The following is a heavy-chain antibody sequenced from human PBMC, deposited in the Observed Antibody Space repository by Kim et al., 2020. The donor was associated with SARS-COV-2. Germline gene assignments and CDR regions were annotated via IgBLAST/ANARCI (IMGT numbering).Heavy chain of an antibody. D-gene: IGHD3-10*01. CDR2: IYSGGST. Sequence: GGSLRLSCAASGFTVSSNYMSWVRQAPGKGLEWVSVIYSGGSTYYADSVKGRFTISRDNSKNTLYLQMNSLRAEDTAVYYCARDQPKYYYGSGYGMDVWGQGTTVTVSS. CDR1: GFTVSSNY. V-gene: IGHV3-66*01. CDR3: ARDQPKYYYGSGYGMDV. J-gene: IGHJ6*02.